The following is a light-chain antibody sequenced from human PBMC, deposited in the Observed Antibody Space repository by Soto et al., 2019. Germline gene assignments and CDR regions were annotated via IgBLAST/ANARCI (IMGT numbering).Light chain of an antibody. V-gene: IGLV2-14*01. CDR2: EVN. J-gene: IGLJ2*01. Sequence: QSALTQPASVXXXPGQSITISCTGTSSDVGGYNFVSWYQQHPGKAPKLMIFEVNNRPSGVSNRFSGSKSGNTASLTISGLQAEDEADYYCSSWTSSTTQVLGGGTKLTVL. CDR1: SSDVGGYNF. CDR3: SSWTSSTTQV.